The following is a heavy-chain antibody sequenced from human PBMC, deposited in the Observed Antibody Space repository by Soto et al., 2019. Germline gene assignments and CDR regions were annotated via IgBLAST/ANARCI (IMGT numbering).Heavy chain of an antibody. Sequence: LEILSLTCTVSGGSISSYCWSWIRQPPGKGLEWIGYIYYSGSTNYNPSLKSRVTISVDTSKNQFSLKLSSVTAADTAVYYCARLSGYDPKYFDYWGQGTLVTVSS. CDR1: GGSISSYC. J-gene: IGHJ4*02. V-gene: IGHV4-59*01. D-gene: IGHD5-12*01. CDR2: IYYSGST. CDR3: ARLSGYDPKYFDY.